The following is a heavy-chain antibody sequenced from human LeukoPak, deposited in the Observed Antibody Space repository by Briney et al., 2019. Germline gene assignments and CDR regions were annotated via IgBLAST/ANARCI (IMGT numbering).Heavy chain of an antibody. CDR2: ISSSSSYI. V-gene: IGHV3-21*01. J-gene: IGHJ5*02. CDR1: GFTFSSYS. D-gene: IGHD6-25*01. Sequence: GGSLRLSCAASGFTFSSYSMNWVRQAPGKGLEWVSSISSSSSYIYYADSVKGRFTISRDNAKNSLYLQMNSLRAEDTAVYYCARSGPERGRFDPWGQGTLVTVSS. CDR3: ARSGPERGRFDP.